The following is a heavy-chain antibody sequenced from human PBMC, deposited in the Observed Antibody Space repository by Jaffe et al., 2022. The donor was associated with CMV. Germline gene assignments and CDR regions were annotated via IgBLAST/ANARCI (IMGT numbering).Heavy chain of an antibody. CDR2: ISGSGGST. V-gene: IGHV3-23*01. CDR1: GFTFSSYA. CDR3: AKARLVYSSPGAQGYYFDY. J-gene: IGHJ4*02. D-gene: IGHD6-13*01. Sequence: EVQLLESGGGLVQPGGSLRLSCAASGFTFSSYAMSWVRQAPGKGLEWVSAISGSGGSTYYADSVKGRFTISRDNSKNTLYLQMNSLRAEDTAVYYCAKARLVYSSPGAQGYYFDYWGQGTLVTVSS.